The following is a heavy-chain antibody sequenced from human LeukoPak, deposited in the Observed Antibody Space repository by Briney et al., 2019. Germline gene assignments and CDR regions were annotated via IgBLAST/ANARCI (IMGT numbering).Heavy chain of an antibody. CDR3: ARGERGSPPWGVDAFDI. CDR2: IIPIFGTA. CDR1: GYTFTGYY. Sequence: SVKVSCKASGYTFTGYYMHWVRQAPGQGLEWMGGIIPIFGTANYAQKFQGRVTITADESTSTAYMELSSLRSEDTAVYYCARGERGSPPWGVDAFDIWGQGTMVTVSS. D-gene: IGHD3-10*01. J-gene: IGHJ3*02. V-gene: IGHV1-69*13.